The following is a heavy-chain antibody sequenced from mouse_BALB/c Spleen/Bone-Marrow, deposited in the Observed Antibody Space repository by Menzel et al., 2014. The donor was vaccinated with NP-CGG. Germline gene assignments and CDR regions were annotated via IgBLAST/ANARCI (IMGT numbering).Heavy chain of an antibody. CDR2: IWRGGST. CDR3: AKNGGYNGWFAY. V-gene: IGHV2-5-1*01. D-gene: IGHD2-14*01. J-gene: IGHJ3*01. Sequence: QVQLQQPGPSLVQPSQSLSITCTVSGFSLTSYGVHWVRQSPGKGLEWLGVIWRGGSTDYNAAFMSRLSITKDNSKSXVFFKMNSLQADDTAIYYCAKNGGYNGWFAYWGQGTLVTVSA. CDR1: GFSLTSYG.